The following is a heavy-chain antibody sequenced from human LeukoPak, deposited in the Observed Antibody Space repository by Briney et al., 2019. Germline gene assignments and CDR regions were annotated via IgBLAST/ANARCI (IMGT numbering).Heavy chain of an antibody. D-gene: IGHD3-22*01. J-gene: IGHJ3*02. CDR1: GFTVSSNY. CDR3: ARITYYYDSSGYYYAYDAFDI. CDR2: IYSGGST. V-gene: IGHV3-53*01. Sequence: GGSLRLSCAASGFTVSSNYMSWVRQAPGKGLERVSVIYSGGSTYYADSVKGRFTISRDNSKNTLYLQMNSLRAEDTAVYYCARITYYYDSSGYYYAYDAFDIWGQGTMVTVSS.